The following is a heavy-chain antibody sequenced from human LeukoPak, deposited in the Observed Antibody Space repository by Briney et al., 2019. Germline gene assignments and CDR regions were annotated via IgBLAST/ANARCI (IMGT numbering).Heavy chain of an antibody. J-gene: IGHJ4*02. Sequence: GGSLRLSCAASGFTFSSNSMNWVRQAPGKGLEWVSAISGSGGSTYYADSVKGRFTISRGNAKNSLYLQMNSLRAEDTAVYYCARDNGGSSWYDKYYFDYWGQGTLVTVSS. V-gene: IGHV3-21*01. CDR2: ISGSGGST. D-gene: IGHD6-13*01. CDR3: ARDNGGSSWYDKYYFDY. CDR1: GFTFSSNS.